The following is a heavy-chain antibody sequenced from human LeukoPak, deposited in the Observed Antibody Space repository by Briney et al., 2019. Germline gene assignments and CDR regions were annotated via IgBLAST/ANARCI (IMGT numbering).Heavy chain of an antibody. D-gene: IGHD4-17*01. Sequence: PGRSLRLSCAASGFTFSSYGMHWVRQAPGKGLEWVAVIWYDGSNKYYADSVKGRFTVSRDNSKNTVYLQMNSLRAEDTAVYYCARDPGDYVGNDAFGIWGQGTMVTVSS. J-gene: IGHJ3*02. CDR1: GFTFSSYG. CDR2: IWYDGSNK. CDR3: ARDPGDYVGNDAFGI. V-gene: IGHV3-33*01.